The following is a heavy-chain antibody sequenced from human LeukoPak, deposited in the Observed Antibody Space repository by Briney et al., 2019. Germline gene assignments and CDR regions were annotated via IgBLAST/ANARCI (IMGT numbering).Heavy chain of an antibody. Sequence: GASVKVSCKASGYTFTSYFLHWVRQAPGQGLGWMAMINPSGGSTRYPQKFQGRVTVTRDTSTSTVYMELSSLRREDTAVYFCARASLYDNFDYWGQGTLVTVSS. CDR1: GYTFTSYF. V-gene: IGHV1-46*01. J-gene: IGHJ4*02. CDR3: ARASLYDNFDY. D-gene: IGHD3-9*01. CDR2: INPSGGST.